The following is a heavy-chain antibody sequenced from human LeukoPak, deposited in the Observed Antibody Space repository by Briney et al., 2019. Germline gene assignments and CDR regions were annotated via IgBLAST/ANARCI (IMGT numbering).Heavy chain of an antibody. V-gene: IGHV3-74*01. Sequence: GGSLRLSCAASGFTFSSYWMHWVRQAPGKGLVWVSRINSDGRTTSYADSVKGRFTISRDNAKNTLYLQMNSLRAEDTAVYYCAKDRKPYGPGSYYQDYWGQGTLVTVSS. D-gene: IGHD3-10*01. CDR2: INSDGRTT. CDR3: AKDRKPYGPGSYYQDY. CDR1: GFTFSSYW. J-gene: IGHJ4*02.